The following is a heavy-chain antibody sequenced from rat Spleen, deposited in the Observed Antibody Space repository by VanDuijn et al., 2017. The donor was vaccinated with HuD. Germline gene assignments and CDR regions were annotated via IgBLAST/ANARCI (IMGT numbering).Heavy chain of an antibody. CDR2: IVYDGSRT. Sequence: EVQLVESGGGLVQPGRSLKLSCAASGFTFSNYGMVWVRQAPKEGLEWVETIVYDGSRTYFRDSVKGRFTLPRDNTESTLYLQMDSLRSEDTATYYCATQSIIRVPLFDYWGQGVMVTVSS. D-gene: IGHD4-3*01. CDR1: GFTFSNYG. J-gene: IGHJ2*01. V-gene: IGHV5-29*01. CDR3: ATQSIIRVPLFDY.